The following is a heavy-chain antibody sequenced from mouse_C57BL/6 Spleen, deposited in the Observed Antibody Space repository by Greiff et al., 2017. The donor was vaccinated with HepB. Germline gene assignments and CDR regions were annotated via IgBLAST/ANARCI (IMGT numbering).Heavy chain of an antibody. V-gene: IGHV5-17*01. CDR2: ISSGSSTI. CDR1: GFTFRDYG. Sequence: EVKLVESGGGLVKPGGSLKLPCAASGFTFRDYGMHWVRQAPEKGLEWVAYISSGSSTIYYADTVKGRFTISRDNAKNTLFLQMTSLRSEDTAMYYCARGGFDYWGQGTTLTVSS. J-gene: IGHJ2*01. CDR3: ARGGFDY.